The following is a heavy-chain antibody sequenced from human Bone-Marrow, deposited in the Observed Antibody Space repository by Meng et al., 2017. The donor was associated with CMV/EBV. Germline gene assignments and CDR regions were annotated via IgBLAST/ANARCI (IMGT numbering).Heavy chain of an antibody. J-gene: IGHJ4*02. CDR3: ARADTAMVIGY. CDR1: GYSISSGYY. V-gene: IGHV4-38-2*02. Sequence: GSLRLSCTVSGYSISSGYYWGWIRQPPGKGLEWIGSIYHSGSTYYNPSLKSRVTISVDTSKNQFSLKLSSVTAADTAVYYCARADTAMVIGYWGQGTLVTVSS. D-gene: IGHD5-18*01. CDR2: IYHSGST.